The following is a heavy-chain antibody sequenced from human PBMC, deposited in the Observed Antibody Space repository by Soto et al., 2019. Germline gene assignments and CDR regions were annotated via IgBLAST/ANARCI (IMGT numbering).Heavy chain of an antibody. CDR2: IYYSGRT. CDR1: GGSISSYY. J-gene: IGHJ5*02. Sequence: QVQLQESGPGLVKPSETLSLTCTVSGGSISSYYWSWIRQPPGKGLEWIGYIYYSGRTNYNPSLKIRVTISVDTSKNQFSLKLSSVTAADTAVYYCARAKAPLYSSSWYWFDPWGQGTLVTVSS. D-gene: IGHD6-13*01. V-gene: IGHV4-59*08. CDR3: ARAKAPLYSSSWYWFDP.